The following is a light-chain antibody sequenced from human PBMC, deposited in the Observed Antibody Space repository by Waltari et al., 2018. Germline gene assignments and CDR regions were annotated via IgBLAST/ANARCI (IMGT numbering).Light chain of an antibody. CDR3: QQSYSTPLT. CDR2: AVS. Sequence: DIQMTQSPSSLSASVGDRVTITCRESQSITSYLNWYQQKPVKAPKVLIYAVSSLQSEVPARFSVSCSGSGTDFTLTISSLQPEDFATYYCQQSYSTPLTFGGGTKVEIK. V-gene: IGKV1-39*01. CDR1: QSITSY. J-gene: IGKJ4*01.